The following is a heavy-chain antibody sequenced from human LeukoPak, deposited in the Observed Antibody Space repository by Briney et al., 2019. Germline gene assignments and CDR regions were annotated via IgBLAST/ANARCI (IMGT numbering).Heavy chain of an antibody. CDR2: IYYSGST. CDR3: ARHYGYNYGMADH. CDR1: GGSISSTSYY. D-gene: IGHD5-18*01. J-gene: IGHJ4*02. Sequence: KPSETLSLTCVVSGGSISSTSYYWGWIRQPSGKGLEWIGSIYYSGSTYYSPSLKSRVTISVDTSKNQFSLKLSSVTAADTAVYYCARHYGYNYGMADHWGPGTLIIVSS. V-gene: IGHV4-39*07.